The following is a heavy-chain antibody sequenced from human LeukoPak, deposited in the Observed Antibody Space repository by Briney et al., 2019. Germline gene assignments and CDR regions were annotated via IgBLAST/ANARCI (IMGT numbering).Heavy chain of an antibody. Sequence: SETLSLTCAVYGGSFSGYYWSWIRQPPGKGLEWIGEINHSGSTNYNPSLKSRITISVDTSKNQFSLKLNSVTAADTAVYYCAREGHVDSSMFFDYWGQGTLVTVSS. CDR3: AREGHVDSSMFFDY. D-gene: IGHD5-18*01. V-gene: IGHV4-34*01. CDR2: INHSGST. CDR1: GGSFSGYY. J-gene: IGHJ4*02.